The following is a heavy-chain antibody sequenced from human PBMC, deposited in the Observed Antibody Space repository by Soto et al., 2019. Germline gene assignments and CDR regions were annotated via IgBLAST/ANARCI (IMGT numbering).Heavy chain of an antibody. V-gene: IGHV3-53*04. CDR1: GFTVSSNY. CDR3: ATHPGYCSSTSCRGNYYYMDV. CDR2: IYSGGST. Sequence: EVQLVESGGGLVQPGGSLRLSCAASGFTVSSNYMSWVRQAPGKGLEWVSVIYSGGSTYYADSVKGRFTISRHNSKNTLYLQMNSLRAEDTAVYYCATHPGYCSSTSCRGNYYYMDVWGKGTTVTVSS. D-gene: IGHD2-2*01. J-gene: IGHJ6*03.